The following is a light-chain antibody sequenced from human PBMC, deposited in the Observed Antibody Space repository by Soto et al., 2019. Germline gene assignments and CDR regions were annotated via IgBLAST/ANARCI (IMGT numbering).Light chain of an antibody. CDR2: EVS. V-gene: IGLV2-14*01. CDR1: SSDVGGYDY. CDR3: SSFSSRATLVI. Sequence: QSALTQPASMSGSPGQSITISCTGTSSDVGGYDYVSWYQQHPGKAPKLMIYEVSHRPSGISNRFSGSKSGNTASLTISALQAEDEAEYYCSSFSSRATLVIFGGGTKVTVL. J-gene: IGLJ2*01.